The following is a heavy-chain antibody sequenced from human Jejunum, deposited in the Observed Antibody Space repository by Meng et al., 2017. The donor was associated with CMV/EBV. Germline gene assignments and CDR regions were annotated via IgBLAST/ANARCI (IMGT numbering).Heavy chain of an antibody. V-gene: IGHV3-23*01. CDR1: GVSFSDCG. J-gene: IGHJ4*02. CDR2: MITYDRT. Sequence: GVSFSDCGMSWVRQAPGKGMEWVSCMITYDRTYYPASGKGRFTISRDTSKNTLYLQMNSLRAEDTAVYFCARLSGGHLNTYYLDHWGQGTLVTVSS. CDR3: ARLSGGHLNTYYLDH. D-gene: IGHD1-26*01.